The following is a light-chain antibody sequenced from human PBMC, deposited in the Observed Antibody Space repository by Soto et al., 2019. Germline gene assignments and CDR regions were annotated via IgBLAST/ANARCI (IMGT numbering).Light chain of an antibody. CDR3: QQRNIWPLT. CDR2: DAS. J-gene: IGKJ4*01. Sequence: EIVLTQSPATLSLSPGERATLSCRARQSVSRYLAWYQQKPGQAPRLLIYDASNRATGIPARFSGSGSGTDFTLTISRLEPEDFAVYYCQQRNIWPLTFGGGTKVEIK. CDR1: QSVSRY. V-gene: IGKV3-11*01.